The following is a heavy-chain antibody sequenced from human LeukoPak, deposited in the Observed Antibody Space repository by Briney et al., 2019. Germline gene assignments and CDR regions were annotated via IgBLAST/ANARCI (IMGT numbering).Heavy chain of an antibody. V-gene: IGHV3-30-3*01. D-gene: IGHD3-22*01. CDR3: AKERGRSWLLPDWYFDV. Sequence: TGGSLRLSCAASGFTFSSYAMHWVRQAPGKGLEWVAVISYDGSNKYYADSVKGRFTISRDNSKNTLYLQMNSLRAEDTAVYYCAKERGRSWLLPDWYFDVWGRGTLVSVSS. J-gene: IGHJ2*01. CDR1: GFTFSSYA. CDR2: ISYDGSNK.